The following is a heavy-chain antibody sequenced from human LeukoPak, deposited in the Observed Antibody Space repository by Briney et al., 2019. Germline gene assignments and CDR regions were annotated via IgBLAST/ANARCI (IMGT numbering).Heavy chain of an antibody. CDR3: ARGAGVFDI. V-gene: IGHV4-4*07. D-gene: IGHD3-10*01. CDR1: GGSICSYN. J-gene: IGHJ3*02. Sequence: SETPSLSCTDSGGSICSYNWSWIRQTAGEGLEWIGRIFPSGSTNYTPSLKSRVTMSVDTSKNQFSLKLSSVTAADTAVYYCARGAGVFDILGQGTMVTVSS. CDR2: IFPSGST.